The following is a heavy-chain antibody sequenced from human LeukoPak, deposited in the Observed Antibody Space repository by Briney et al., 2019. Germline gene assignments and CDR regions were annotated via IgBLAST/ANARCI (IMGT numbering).Heavy chain of an antibody. CDR3: ARIYCSSTSCYDHWDAFDI. D-gene: IGHD2-2*01. CDR1: GGSFSGYY. Sequence: SETLSLTCAVYGGSFSGYYWSWIRQPPGKGLEWIGEINHSGSTNYNPSLKSRVTISVDTSKNQFSLKLSSVTAADTAAYYCARIYCSSTSCYDHWDAFDIWGQGTMVTVSS. J-gene: IGHJ3*02. V-gene: IGHV4-34*01. CDR2: INHSGST.